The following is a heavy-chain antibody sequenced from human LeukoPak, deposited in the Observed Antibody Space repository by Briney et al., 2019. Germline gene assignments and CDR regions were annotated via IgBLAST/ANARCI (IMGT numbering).Heavy chain of an antibody. CDR1: GFTFSSYS. J-gene: IGHJ5*02. V-gene: IGHV3-21*01. D-gene: IGHD5-18*01. Sequence: KSGGSLRLSCAASGFTFSSYSMNWVRQAPGKGLEWVSSISSSSSYIYYADSVKGRFTISRDNAKNSLYLQMNSLRAEDTAVYYCARVNGDTAMVDWFDPWGQGTLVTVSS. CDR3: ARVNGDTAMVDWFDP. CDR2: ISSSSSYI.